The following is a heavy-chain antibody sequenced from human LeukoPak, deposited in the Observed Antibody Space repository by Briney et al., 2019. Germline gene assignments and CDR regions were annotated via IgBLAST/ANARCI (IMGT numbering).Heavy chain of an antibody. CDR3: ARRTQGWLLLSNFDY. D-gene: IGHD3-22*01. Sequence: SETLSLTCAVHGGSFSGYYWSWIRQPPGKGLEWIGEINHSGSTNYNPSLESRVTISVDTSKNQFSLKLSSVTAADTAVYYCARRTQGWLLLSNFDYWGQGTLVTVSS. CDR2: INHSGST. V-gene: IGHV4-34*01. CDR1: GGSFSGYY. J-gene: IGHJ4*02.